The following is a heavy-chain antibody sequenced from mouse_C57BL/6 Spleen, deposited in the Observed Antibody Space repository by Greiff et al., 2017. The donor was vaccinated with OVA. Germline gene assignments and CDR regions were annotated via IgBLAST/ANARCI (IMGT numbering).Heavy chain of an antibody. V-gene: IGHV1-54*01. J-gene: IGHJ3*01. CDR2: INPGSGGT. D-gene: IGHD1-1*01. CDR3: AREGITTVVDWFAY. CDR1: GYAFTNYL. Sequence: VQLQQSGAELVRPGTSVKVSCKASGYAFTNYLIEWVKQRPGQGLEWIGVINPGSGGTNYNEKFKGKATLTADKSSSTAYMQLSSLTSEDSAVYFCAREGITTVVDWFAYWGQGTLVTVSA.